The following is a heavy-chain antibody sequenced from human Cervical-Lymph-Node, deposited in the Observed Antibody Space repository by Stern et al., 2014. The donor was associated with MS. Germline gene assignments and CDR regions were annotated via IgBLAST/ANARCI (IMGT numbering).Heavy chain of an antibody. J-gene: IGHJ4*02. D-gene: IGHD1-1*01. CDR3: AKGFTLTMTTPIED. CDR2: ISWNSVGI. Sequence: VQLVESGGGLVQPGVSLRLACEVSGFTFENYGMHWVRQAPGKGLEWGSGISWNSVGIGYADSVRGRFTISRDNGKNSLFLQMNSLRAEDTALYYCAKGFTLTMTTPIEDWGQGTPVTVSS. CDR1: GFTFENYG. V-gene: IGHV3-9*01.